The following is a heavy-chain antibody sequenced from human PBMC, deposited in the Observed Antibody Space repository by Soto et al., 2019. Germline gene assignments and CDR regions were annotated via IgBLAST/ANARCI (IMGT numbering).Heavy chain of an antibody. V-gene: IGHV3-33*01. J-gene: IGHJ6*02. CDR2: IWYDGSNK. D-gene: IGHD6-19*01. CDR3: ARDGQGLAPYALDV. Sequence: QVQLVESGGEVAQPGRSLRLSCTVSGFTFSGHAMHWVRQAPGKGLEWVTQIWYDGSNKYYAESVKGRFTISRDNSKNTLYLQMNSLRVEDTAVYYCARDGQGLAPYALDVWGQGTSVTVSS. CDR1: GFTFSGHA.